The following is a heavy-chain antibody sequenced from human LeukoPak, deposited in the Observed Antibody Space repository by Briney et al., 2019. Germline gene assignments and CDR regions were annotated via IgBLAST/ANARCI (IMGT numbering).Heavy chain of an antibody. J-gene: IGHJ4*02. D-gene: IGHD6-19*01. CDR2: MYYSGNT. V-gene: IGHV4-59*01. CDR1: GGSISSYF. Sequence: SETLSLTCTVSGGSISSYFWIWIRQPPGKGLEWIGCMYYSGNTNYNPALRSRVTISVDTSKNQFSLKLTSVTAADTAVYYCARAGSGWSFDYWGQGTLVTVSS. CDR3: ARAGSGWSFDY.